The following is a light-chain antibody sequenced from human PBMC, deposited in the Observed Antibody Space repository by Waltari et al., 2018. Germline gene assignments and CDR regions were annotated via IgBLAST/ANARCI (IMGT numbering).Light chain of an antibody. J-gene: IGLJ2*01. Sequence: QSVLTQPPSVSGAPGQRVTISCTGSSSNIGAGYDVHWYQQLPGTAPKLLISGDSNRPSGVPDRFSGSKSGTSGSLAITGLQAEDEADYYCQSYDGSLSGVVFGGGTKLTVL. V-gene: IGLV1-40*01. CDR2: GDS. CDR1: SSNIGAGYD. CDR3: QSYDGSLSGVV.